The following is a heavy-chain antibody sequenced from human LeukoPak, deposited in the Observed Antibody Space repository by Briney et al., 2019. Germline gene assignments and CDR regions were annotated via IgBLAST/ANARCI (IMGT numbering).Heavy chain of an antibody. CDR3: ARTFPVAGTYYGMDV. D-gene: IGHD6-19*01. CDR1: GGSLTTYY. Sequence: SETLSLTCTVSGGSLTTYYWRWLRQPPGKGLEWIGYIYNTGTTTYNPSLRSRVTISLDTSKNQFSLKLSSVTAADTAVYYCARTFPVAGTYYGMDVWGQGTTVTVS. CDR2: IYNTGTT. V-gene: IGHV4-59*01. J-gene: IGHJ6*02.